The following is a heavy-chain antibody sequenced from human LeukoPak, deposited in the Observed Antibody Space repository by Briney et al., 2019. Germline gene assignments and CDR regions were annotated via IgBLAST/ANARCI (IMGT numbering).Heavy chain of an antibody. V-gene: IGHV4-34*01. CDR3: ARKRTGDQGYYFDY. CDR1: GGSFSGYY. CDR2: INRSGST. Sequence: PSETLSLTCAVYGGSFSGYYWSWIRQPPGKGLEWIGEINRSGSTNYNPSLKTRVTISVDTSKNQFSLKVSSVTAADTAVYYCARKRTGDQGYYFDYWGQGTLVTVSS. J-gene: IGHJ4*02. D-gene: IGHD1-1*01.